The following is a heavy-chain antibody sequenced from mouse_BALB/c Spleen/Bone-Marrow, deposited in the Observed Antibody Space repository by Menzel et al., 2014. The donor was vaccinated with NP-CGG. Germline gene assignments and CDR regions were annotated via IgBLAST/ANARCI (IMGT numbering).Heavy chain of an antibody. CDR2: ISRGGTT. V-gene: IGHV5-6-5*01. D-gene: IGHD1-1*01. CDR1: GFTFSSYA. Sequence: EVQLVESGGGLVKPGGSLKLSCAASGFTFSSYAMSWVRQTPVKRLEWVASISRGGTTYYPYSVKGRFTISRDNARNILYLQMSGLRSEDTAMYYCARNYYGTFAYWGQGTLVTVSA. J-gene: IGHJ3*01. CDR3: ARNYYGTFAY.